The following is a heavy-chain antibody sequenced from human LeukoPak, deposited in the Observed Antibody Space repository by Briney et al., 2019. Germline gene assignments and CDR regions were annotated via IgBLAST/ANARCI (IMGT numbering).Heavy chain of an antibody. CDR3: ARHLFSSSPSDY. J-gene: IGHJ4*02. V-gene: IGHV5-10-1*01. Sequence: GESPKISCKGSGYSFTSYWISWVRQMPGKGLEWMGRIGPSDSYINYSPSFQGHVTISTDKSVSTAYLQWSSLQASDTAMYYCARHLFSSSPSDYWGQGTLVTVSS. D-gene: IGHD6-13*01. CDR1: GYSFTSYW. CDR2: IGPSDSYI.